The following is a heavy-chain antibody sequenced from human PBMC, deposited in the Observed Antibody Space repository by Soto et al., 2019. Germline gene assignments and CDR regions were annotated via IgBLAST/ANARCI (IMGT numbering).Heavy chain of an antibody. D-gene: IGHD6-19*01. V-gene: IGHV3-30*09. Sequence: PGGSLRLSCAASGFTFSSHVMHWVRQTPGEGLEWVAVISHDGNKIYADSVKGRFAISRDDSKNTVYLQMDSLRDEDTAVYYCARGVYSSGWADVFAIWGQGTMVTVSS. J-gene: IGHJ3*02. CDR2: ISHDGNK. CDR1: GFTFSSHV. CDR3: ARGVYSSGWADVFAI.